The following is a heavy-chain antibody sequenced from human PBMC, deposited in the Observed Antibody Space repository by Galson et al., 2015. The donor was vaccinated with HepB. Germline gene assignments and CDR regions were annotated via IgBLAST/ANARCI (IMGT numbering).Heavy chain of an antibody. CDR1: GYTFTGYY. CDR2: INPNSGGT. Sequence: SVKVSCKASGYTFTGYYMHWVRQAPGQGLEWMGWINPNSGGTNYAQKFQGRVTMTRDTSISTAYMELSRLRSDDTAVYYCARIERDDFWSGIDYYYGMDVWGQGTTVTVSS. CDR3: ARIERDDFWSGIDYYYGMDV. V-gene: IGHV1-2*02. J-gene: IGHJ6*02. D-gene: IGHD3-3*01.